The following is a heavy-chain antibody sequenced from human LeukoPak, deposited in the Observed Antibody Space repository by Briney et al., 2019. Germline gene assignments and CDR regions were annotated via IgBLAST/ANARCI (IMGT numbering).Heavy chain of an antibody. Sequence: PSETLSLTCTVSGGSISSYYWSWIRQPPGKGLEWIGYIYYSGSTNYNPSLKSRVTISVDTSKNQFSLKLSSVTAADTAVYYCARPRGYCSSTSCSGWFDPWGQGTLVTVSS. CDR3: ARPRGYCSSTSCSGWFDP. J-gene: IGHJ5*02. CDR2: IYYSGST. CDR1: GGSISSYY. D-gene: IGHD2-2*01. V-gene: IGHV4-59*12.